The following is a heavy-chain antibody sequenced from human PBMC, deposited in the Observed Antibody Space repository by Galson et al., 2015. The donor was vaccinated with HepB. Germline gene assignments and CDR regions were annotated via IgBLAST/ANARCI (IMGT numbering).Heavy chain of an antibody. J-gene: IGHJ6*02. CDR1: GGSINSYY. CDR2: IYYSGST. D-gene: IGHD6-13*01. Sequence: ETLSLTCTVSGGSINSYYWSWIRQSPGKGLECIGYIYYSGSTNYNPSLKSRVTISVDMSKNQFSLKLNSVTAADTAVYYCARLRWSSSYYHNYGMDVWGQGTTVTVFS. V-gene: IGHV4-59*08. CDR3: ARLRWSSSYYHNYGMDV.